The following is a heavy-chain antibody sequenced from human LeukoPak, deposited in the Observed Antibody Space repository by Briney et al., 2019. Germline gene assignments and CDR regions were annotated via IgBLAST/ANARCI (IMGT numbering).Heavy chain of an antibody. D-gene: IGHD2-15*01. CDR1: GGTFGSYA. CDR3: ARDCRSVSCYSVDY. J-gene: IGHJ4*02. Sequence: ASVKVSCKASGGTFGSYAIRWVRQAPGQGLEWMGRVIPTLGIANYAQKFQGRVSITADTSTSTSYMELSSLRSEDTAVFYCARDCRSVSCYSVDYWGQGTLVTVSS. V-gene: IGHV1-69*04. CDR2: VIPTLGIA.